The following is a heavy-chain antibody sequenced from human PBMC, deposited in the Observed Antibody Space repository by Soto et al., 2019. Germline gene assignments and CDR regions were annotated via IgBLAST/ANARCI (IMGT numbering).Heavy chain of an antibody. D-gene: IGHD4-17*01. CDR2: IIPIFGTA. J-gene: IGHJ6*02. CDR3: ATERGDYGGNPAPYYYYGMDV. CDR1: GGTFSSYA. Sequence: ASVKVSCKASGGTFSSYAISWVWQAPGQGLEWMGGIIPIFGTANYAQKFQGRVTITADESTSTAYMELSSLRSEDTAVYYCATERGDYGGNPAPYYYYGMDVWGQGTTVTVSS. V-gene: IGHV1-69*13.